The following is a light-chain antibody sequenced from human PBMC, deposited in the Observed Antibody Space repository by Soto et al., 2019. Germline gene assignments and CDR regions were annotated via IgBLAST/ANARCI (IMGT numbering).Light chain of an antibody. V-gene: IGKV1-5*01. CDR2: DAS. CDR1: QSISSW. Sequence: DIQMTQSPSTLSASVGDRVTITCRASQSISSWLAWYQQKPGKAPKLLIYDASSLESGVPSRFSGSGSGTEFTLTISSLQPDDVAVYCCQQYNNWPLTFGPGTRLEIK. J-gene: IGKJ5*01. CDR3: QQYNNWPLT.